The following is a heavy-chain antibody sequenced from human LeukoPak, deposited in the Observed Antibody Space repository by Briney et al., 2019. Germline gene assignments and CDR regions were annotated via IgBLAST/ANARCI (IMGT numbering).Heavy chain of an antibody. D-gene: IGHD6-13*01. V-gene: IGHV3-53*01. CDR1: GFIVTSNY. CDR3: ARVDSSSWIMDV. J-gene: IGHJ6*02. Sequence: GGSLRLSCAASGFIVTSNYMSWVRQAPGKGLEWVPVIYSGGSTYYVDSVKGRFTISRDNSKNTLYLQMNSLRAEDTAVYYCARVDSSSWIMDVWGQGTTVTVSS. CDR2: IYSGGST.